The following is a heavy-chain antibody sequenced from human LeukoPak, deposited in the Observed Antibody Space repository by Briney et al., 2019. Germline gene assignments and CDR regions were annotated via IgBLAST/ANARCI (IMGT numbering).Heavy chain of an antibody. D-gene: IGHD2-8*01. CDR1: GYTFTSYG. J-gene: IGHJ5*02. V-gene: IGHV1-24*01. CDR3: ATCYSTNGVCYRWFDP. CDR2: FDPEDGET. Sequence: GASVKVSCKASGYTFTSYGISWVRQAPGKGLEWMGGFDPEDGETIYAQKFQGRVTMTEDTSTDTAYMELSSLRSEDTAVYYCATCYSTNGVCYRWFDPWGQGTLVTVSS.